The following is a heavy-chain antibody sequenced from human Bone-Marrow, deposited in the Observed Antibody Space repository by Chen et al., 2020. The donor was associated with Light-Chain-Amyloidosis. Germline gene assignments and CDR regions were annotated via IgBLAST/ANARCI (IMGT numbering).Heavy chain of an antibody. D-gene: IGHD5-12*01. Sequence: EAEREQSGPEVQKPGERPKTPCTPSRDTLPNDWIGWVRQMPVKGLAWMGVIYPDDSDARYSPSFEGQVTISADKSITTAYLQWRSLKASDTAMYYCARRRDGYNFDYWGQGTLVTVSS. CDR3: ARRRDGYNFDY. CDR1: RDTLPNDW. V-gene: IGHV5-51*01. CDR2: IYPDDSDA. J-gene: IGHJ4*02.